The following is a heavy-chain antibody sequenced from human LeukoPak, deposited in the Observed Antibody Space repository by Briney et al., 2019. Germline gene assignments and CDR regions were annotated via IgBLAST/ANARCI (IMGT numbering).Heavy chain of an antibody. D-gene: IGHD6-6*01. CDR2: MNPNSGNT. J-gene: IGHJ6*03. CDR1: GYTFTSYD. Sequence: ASVKVSCKASGYTFTSYDINWVRQATGQGLEWMGWMNPNSGNTGYAQKFQGRVTMTRNTSISTAYMELSSLRSEDTAVYYCARRGGAARLYYYYYMDVWGKGTTVTVSS. CDR3: ARRGGAARLYYYYYMDV. V-gene: IGHV1-8*01.